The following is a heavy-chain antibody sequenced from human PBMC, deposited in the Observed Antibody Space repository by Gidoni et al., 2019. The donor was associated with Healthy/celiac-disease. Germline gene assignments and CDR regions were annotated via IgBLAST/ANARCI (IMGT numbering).Heavy chain of an antibody. Sequence: QVQLQESDPGLVKPSETLARTCTASGGSIRTYYWIWIRQPARKGLEWIGRIYTSGSTHYNPALKGRVTRSVDTAKNQFSLKLSSVTAADTAVYYWARARLQGYCSSTSCATMVYFAYWGQVTLVTVSS. CDR2: IYTSGST. V-gene: IGHV4-4*07. D-gene: IGHD2-2*01. CDR3: ARARLQGYCSSTSCATMVYFAY. J-gene: IGHJ4*02. CDR1: GGSIRTYY.